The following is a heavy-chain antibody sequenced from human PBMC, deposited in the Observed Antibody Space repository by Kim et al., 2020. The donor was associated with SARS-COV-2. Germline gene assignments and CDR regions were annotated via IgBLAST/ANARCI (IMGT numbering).Heavy chain of an antibody. V-gene: IGHV1-3*01. D-gene: IGHD3-22*01. CDR2: INAGNGNT. Sequence: ASVKVSCKASGYTFTSYAMHWVRQAPGQRLEWMGWINAGNGNTKYSQKFQGRVTITRDTSASTAYMELSSLRSEDTAVYYCARGITMIVEALDYWGQGTLVTVSS. CDR1: GYTFTSYA. J-gene: IGHJ4*02. CDR3: ARGITMIVEALDY.